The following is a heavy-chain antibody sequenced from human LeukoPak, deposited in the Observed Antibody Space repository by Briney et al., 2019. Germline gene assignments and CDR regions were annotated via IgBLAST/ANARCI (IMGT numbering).Heavy chain of an antibody. CDR3: ARQNDFRLDY. Sequence: GESLKISCKGSGYTFSSYWIGWVRQMPGKGLEWMGIVYPGDSDTRYSPSLQGQVTISVDTSIGTAYLQWSSLKASDTAIYYCARQNDFRLDYWGQGTLVTVSS. CDR2: VYPGDSDT. J-gene: IGHJ4*02. CDR1: GYTFSSYW. D-gene: IGHD3-3*01. V-gene: IGHV5-51*01.